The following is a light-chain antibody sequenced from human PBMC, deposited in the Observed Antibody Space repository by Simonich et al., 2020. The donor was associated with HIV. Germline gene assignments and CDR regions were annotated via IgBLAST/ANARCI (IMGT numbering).Light chain of an antibody. CDR1: RSVLYRSNNQNY. V-gene: IGKV4-1*01. J-gene: IGKJ1*01. CDR2: WSS. CDR3: QQYYSTPGT. Sequence: DIVMTQSPDSLAVSLGERATVNCRSSRSVLYRSNNQNYLAWYQQKPGQPPKLLIYWSSTRESGVPDRFSGSGSGTDFTLTISSLQAEDVSVYYCQQYYSTPGTFGQGTKVEIK.